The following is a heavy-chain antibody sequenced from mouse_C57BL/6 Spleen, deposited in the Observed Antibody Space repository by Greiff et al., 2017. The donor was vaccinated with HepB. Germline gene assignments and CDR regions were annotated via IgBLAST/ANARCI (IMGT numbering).Heavy chain of an antibody. CDR3: ARCGGRAYYAMDY. Sequence: QVQLQQSGPELVKPGASVKISCKASGYAFSSSWMNWVKQRPGKGLEWIGRIYPGDGDTKYNGKFKGKATLTADKSSSTAYMQLSSLTSEDSAVYFCARCGGRAYYAMDYWGQGTSVTVSS. CDR2: IYPGDGDT. V-gene: IGHV1-82*01. CDR1: GYAFSSSW. J-gene: IGHJ4*01. D-gene: IGHD3-1*01.